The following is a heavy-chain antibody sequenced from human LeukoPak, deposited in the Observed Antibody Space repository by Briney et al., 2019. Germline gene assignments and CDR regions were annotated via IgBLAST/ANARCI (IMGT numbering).Heavy chain of an antibody. CDR2: IRSKANSYAK. J-gene: IGHJ6*03. D-gene: IGHD2-2*01. CDR3: TSPKLHSASWHDYYYYYYMDV. Sequence: GASLRLSCAASGFTFSGSAMHWVRQASGKGLEWVGRIRSKANSYAKAYAASVKGRFTISRDDSKNTAYLQMNSLKTEDTGVYYCTSPKLHSASWHDYYYYYYMDVWGKGTTVIVSS. V-gene: IGHV3-73*01. CDR1: GFTFSGSA.